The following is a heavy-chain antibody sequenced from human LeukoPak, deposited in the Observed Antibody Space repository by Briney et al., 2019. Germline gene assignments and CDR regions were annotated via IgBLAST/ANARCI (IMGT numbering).Heavy chain of an antibody. CDR1: GGSISSYY. V-gene: IGHV4-59*01. J-gene: IGHJ4*02. D-gene: IGHD6-6*01. Sequence: SETLSLTCTVSGGSISSYYWSWIRQPPGKGLEWIGYIYYSGSTNYNPSLKSRVTISVDTSKNQFSLKLSSVTAADTAVYYCARAPCSSSSIVFDYWGQGTLVTVSS. CDR3: ARAPCSSSSIVFDY. CDR2: IYYSGST.